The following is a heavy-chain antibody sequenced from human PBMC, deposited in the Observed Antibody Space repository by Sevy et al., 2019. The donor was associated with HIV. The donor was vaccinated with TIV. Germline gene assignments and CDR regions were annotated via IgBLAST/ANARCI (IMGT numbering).Heavy chain of an antibody. Sequence: SLRLSCTGSGFSFSYYGIHWVRQAPGKGLEWVATISYDGSNKHYADSVKGRFTISRDNFKNSLSLQMNSLRAEDTAMYYCALERLSSDVAEYFQNWGQGTLVTVSS. CDR3: ALERLSSDVAEYFQN. CDR1: GFSFSYYG. J-gene: IGHJ1*01. CDR2: ISYDGSNK. D-gene: IGHD1-1*01. V-gene: IGHV3-30*03.